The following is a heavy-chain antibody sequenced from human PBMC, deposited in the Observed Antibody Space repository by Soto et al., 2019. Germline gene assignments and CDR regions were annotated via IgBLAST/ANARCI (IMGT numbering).Heavy chain of an antibody. Sequence: LETLSLTCAVYGGSFSGYYWSWIRQPPGKGLEWIGEINHSGSTNYNPSLKSRVTISVDTSKNQFSLKLSSVTAADTAVYYCARGRDYYGSGSYYLTFFDYWGQGTLVTVSS. CDR3: ARGRDYYGSGSYYLTFFDY. CDR2: INHSGST. V-gene: IGHV4-34*01. J-gene: IGHJ4*02. D-gene: IGHD3-10*01. CDR1: GGSFSGYY.